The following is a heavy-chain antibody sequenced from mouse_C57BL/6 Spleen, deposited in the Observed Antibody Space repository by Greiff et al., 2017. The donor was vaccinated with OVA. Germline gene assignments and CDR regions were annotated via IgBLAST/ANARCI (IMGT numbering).Heavy chain of an antibody. CDR2: INYDGSST. CDR3: ARDPGGYYGSSYFDY. J-gene: IGHJ2*01. D-gene: IGHD1-1*01. V-gene: IGHV5-16*01. Sequence: EVKLMESEGGLVQPGSSMKLSCTASGFTFSDYYMAWVRQVPEKGLEWVANINYDGSSTYYLDSLKSRFIISRDNAKNILYLQMSSLKSEDTATYYCARDPGGYYGSSYFDYWGQGTTLTVSS. CDR1: GFTFSDYY.